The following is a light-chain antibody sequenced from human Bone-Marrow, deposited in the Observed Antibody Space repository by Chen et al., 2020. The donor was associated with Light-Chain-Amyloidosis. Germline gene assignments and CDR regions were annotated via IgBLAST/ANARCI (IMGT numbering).Light chain of an antibody. Sequence: SYVLTQPSSVSVAPGQTATIACGGNHIGSTSVHWYQQTPGQPPLLVVYDDSDRPSGIPGRLSGCNSANTATLTSGRVEAGDEADYYCQVWDRRSDRPVFGGGTKLTVL. V-gene: IGLV3-21*02. CDR1: HIGSTS. CDR3: QVWDRRSDRPV. J-gene: IGLJ3*02. CDR2: DDS.